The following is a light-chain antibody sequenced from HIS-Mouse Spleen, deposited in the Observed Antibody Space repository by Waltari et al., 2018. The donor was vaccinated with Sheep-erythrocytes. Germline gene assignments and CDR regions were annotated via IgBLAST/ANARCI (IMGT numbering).Light chain of an antibody. CDR1: SSDVGGSNY. CDR3: CSYAGSYTWV. Sequence: QSALTQPRSVSGSPGPSVTISCTGTSSDVGGSNYVSCYQQHPGKAPKRMIHDVSKRPSGVPDRFAGSKSGNTASLTISGLQAEDEADYYCCSYAGSYTWVFGGGTKLTVL. V-gene: IGLV2-11*01. CDR2: DVS. J-gene: IGLJ3*02.